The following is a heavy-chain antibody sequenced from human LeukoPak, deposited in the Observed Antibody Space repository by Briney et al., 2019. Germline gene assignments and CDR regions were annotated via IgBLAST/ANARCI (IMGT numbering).Heavy chain of an antibody. J-gene: IGHJ4*02. CDR3: AREMTPADYGSGSYYY. D-gene: IGHD3-10*01. CDR2: ISSSGSTI. V-gene: IGHV3-11*04. CDR1: EFTFSSYA. Sequence: PGGSLRLSCAASEFTFSSYAMSWIRQAPGKGLGWVSYISSSGSTIYYADSVKGRFTISRDNAKNSLYLQMNSLRAEDTAVYYCAREMTPADYGSGSYYYWGQGTLVTVSS.